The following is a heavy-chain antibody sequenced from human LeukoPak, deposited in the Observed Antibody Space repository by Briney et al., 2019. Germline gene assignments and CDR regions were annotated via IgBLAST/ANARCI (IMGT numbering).Heavy chain of an antibody. CDR3: AEIAVAGDFDAFDI. Sequence: GSSVKVSCKASGGTFSTYAISWVRQAPGQGLEWMGWISAYNGNTNYAQKLQGRVTMTTDTSTSTAYMELRSLRSDDTAVYYCAEIAVAGDFDAFDIWGQGTMVTVSS. V-gene: IGHV1-18*01. CDR1: GGTFSTYA. D-gene: IGHD6-19*01. J-gene: IGHJ3*02. CDR2: ISAYNGNT.